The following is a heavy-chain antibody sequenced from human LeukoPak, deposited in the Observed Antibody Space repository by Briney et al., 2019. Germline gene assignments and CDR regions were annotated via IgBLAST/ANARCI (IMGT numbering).Heavy chain of an antibody. D-gene: IGHD4-23*01. CDR1: GFTFSHYA. V-gene: IGHV3-23*01. CDR2: LTDSGDAT. J-gene: IGHJ4*02. Sequence: GGSLRLSCAVSGFTFSHYAMSWVRQAPGTGLEWVGSLTDSGDATYYADSVKGRFTISRDNSKSTLYLQMNSLRAEDTATYYCARGIGGPDYWGRGTLVTVSS. CDR3: ARGIGGPDY.